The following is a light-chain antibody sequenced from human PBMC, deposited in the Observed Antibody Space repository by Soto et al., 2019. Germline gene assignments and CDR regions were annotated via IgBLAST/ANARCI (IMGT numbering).Light chain of an antibody. J-gene: IGLJ3*02. CDR3: QVWDSSNDPWV. Sequence: SYELTQPPSVSVAPGKTARITCGGNNIGSKSVHWYQQKPGQAPVLVIYYDSDRPSGIPERFSGSNSGNTATLTISRVDAGDEADYYCQVWDSSNDPWVFGGGTKLTVL. CDR1: NIGSKS. V-gene: IGLV3-21*04. CDR2: YDS.